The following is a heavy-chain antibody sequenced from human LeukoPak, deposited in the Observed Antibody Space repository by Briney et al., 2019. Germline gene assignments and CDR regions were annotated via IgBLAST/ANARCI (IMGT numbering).Heavy chain of an antibody. Sequence: SETLSLTCTVSGGSISSYYWSWIRQPPGKGLEWIGYIYYSGSTNYNPSLKSRVTISVDTSKNQFSLKLSSVTAADTAVYYYASVSSSDYGDWFDPWGQGTLVTVSS. CDR2: IYYSGST. D-gene: IGHD6-6*01. V-gene: IGHV4-59*01. CDR1: GGSISSYY. CDR3: ASVSSSDYGDWFDP. J-gene: IGHJ5*02.